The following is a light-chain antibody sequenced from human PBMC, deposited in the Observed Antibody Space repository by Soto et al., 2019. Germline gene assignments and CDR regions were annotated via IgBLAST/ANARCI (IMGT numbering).Light chain of an antibody. CDR1: ESVSTSY. Sequence: EIVLTQSPGTLSLSPGERATLSCRASESVSTSYLAWYQHKPGQAPRLLISGASSRATGIPDRFSGSGSGADFTLTINRLEPEDFAVYYCQQYGSVPRTFGGGTKVEIK. CDR2: GAS. J-gene: IGKJ4*01. V-gene: IGKV3-20*01. CDR3: QQYGSVPRT.